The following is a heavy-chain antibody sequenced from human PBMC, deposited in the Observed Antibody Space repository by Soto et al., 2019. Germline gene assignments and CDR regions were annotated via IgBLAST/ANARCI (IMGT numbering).Heavy chain of an antibody. Sequence: QVQLVESGGGEVQPGRSPRLSCAASGFSFSSYAMHWVRQAPGKGLEWVAVISYDGRNKYYADSVKGRFTISRDNSKNTLYLQTNSLRAEDTAVYYCAREIERLLGYWGQGTLVTASS. V-gene: IGHV3-30*04. J-gene: IGHJ4*02. CDR1: GFSFSSYA. CDR3: AREIERLLGY. D-gene: IGHD3-3*01. CDR2: ISYDGRNK.